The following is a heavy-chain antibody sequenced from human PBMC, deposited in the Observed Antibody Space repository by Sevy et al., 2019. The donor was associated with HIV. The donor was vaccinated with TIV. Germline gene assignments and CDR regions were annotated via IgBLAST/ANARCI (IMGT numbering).Heavy chain of an antibody. V-gene: IGHV4-59*13. CDR3: ARDNSALRFLEWGGYGMDV. D-gene: IGHD3-3*01. CDR1: GGSISSYY. CDR2: IYYSGST. Sequence: SETLSLTCTVSGGSISSYYWSWIRQPPGKGLEWIGYIYYSGSTNYNPSLKSRVTISVDTSKNQFSLKLSSVTAADTAVYYCARDNSALRFLEWGGYGMDVWGQGTTVTVSS. J-gene: IGHJ6*02.